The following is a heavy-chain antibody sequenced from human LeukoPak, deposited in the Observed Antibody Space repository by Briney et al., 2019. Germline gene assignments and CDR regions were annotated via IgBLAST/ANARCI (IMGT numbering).Heavy chain of an antibody. CDR2: IYYSGST. D-gene: IGHD2-2*03. J-gene: IGHJ6*03. V-gene: IGHV4-59*01. CDR3: AKGGYCSSTSCPPYYYMDV. CDR1: GGSISSYY. Sequence: SGTLSLTCTVSGGSISSYYWSWIRQPPGKGLEWIGYIYYSGSTNYNPSLKSRVTISVDTSKNQFSLKLSSVAAADTAVYYCAKGGYCSSTSCPPYYYMDVWGKGTTVTVSS.